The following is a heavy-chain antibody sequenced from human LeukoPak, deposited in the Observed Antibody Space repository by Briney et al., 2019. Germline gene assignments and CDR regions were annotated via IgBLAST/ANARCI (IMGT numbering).Heavy chain of an antibody. D-gene: IGHD6-25*01. Sequence: ASVKVSCKASGYTFTSYYMHWVRQAPGQGLEWMGIINPSGGSTSYAQKFQGRVTMTRDTSTSTVYMELSSLRSEDTAVHYCARDWGLKYSSGWFDPWGQGTLVTVSS. CDR3: ARDWGLKYSSGWFDP. J-gene: IGHJ5*02. V-gene: IGHV1-46*01. CDR1: GYTFTSYY. CDR2: INPSGGST.